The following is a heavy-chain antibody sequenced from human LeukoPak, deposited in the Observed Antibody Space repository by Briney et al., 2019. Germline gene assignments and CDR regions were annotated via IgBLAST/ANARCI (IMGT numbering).Heavy chain of an antibody. Sequence: GASVKVSCKASGGTFSSYAISWVRQAPGQGLEWMGGIITIFGTANYAQKFQGRVTITADESTSTAYMELSSLRSEDTAVYYCASPDLVVVPAAMGDYYYGMDVWGQGTMVTVSS. CDR1: GGTFSSYA. J-gene: IGHJ6*02. CDR3: ASPDLVVVPAAMGDYYYGMDV. V-gene: IGHV1-69*13. D-gene: IGHD2-2*01. CDR2: IITIFGTA.